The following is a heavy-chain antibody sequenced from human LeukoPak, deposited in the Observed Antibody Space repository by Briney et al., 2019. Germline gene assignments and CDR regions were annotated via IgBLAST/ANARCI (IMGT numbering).Heavy chain of an antibody. V-gene: IGHV3-9*01. D-gene: IGHD3-22*01. CDR2: ISWNSGSI. CDR1: GFTFDDYA. J-gene: IGHJ4*02. Sequence: GGSLRLSCAASGFTFDDYAMPWVRQAPGKGLEWVSGISWNSGSIGYADSVKGRFTISRDNAKNSLYLQMNSLRAEDTALYYCAKAPGYYYDSSGYFDYWGQGTLVTVSS. CDR3: AKAPGYYYDSSGYFDY.